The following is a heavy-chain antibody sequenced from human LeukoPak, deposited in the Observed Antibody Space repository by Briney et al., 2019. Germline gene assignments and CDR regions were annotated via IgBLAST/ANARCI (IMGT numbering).Heavy chain of an antibody. Sequence: PGGSLRLSCAASGFSFSSYWMSWVRLAPGKGLEWVANINQDGSEKYYVDSVKGRFTISRDNAKNSLYLQMNSLRAEDTAVYYCARDDDWNYEDYWGQGTLVTVSS. V-gene: IGHV3-7*01. CDR3: ARDDDWNYEDY. CDR1: GFSFSSYW. CDR2: INQDGSEK. J-gene: IGHJ4*02. D-gene: IGHD1-7*01.